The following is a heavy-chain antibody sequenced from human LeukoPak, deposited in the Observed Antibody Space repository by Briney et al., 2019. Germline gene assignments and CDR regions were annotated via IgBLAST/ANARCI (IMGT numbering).Heavy chain of an antibody. V-gene: IGHV3-30*19. J-gene: IGHJ4*02. Sequence: GGSLRLSCAASGFTFSNFGMHWVRQAPGKGLEWVAVISYDGSNKYYADSVKGRFTISRDNSKNTLYLQMNSLRAEDTAVYYCARDGRYYDILTGYYLDYWGQGTLVTVSS. CDR1: GFTFSNFG. CDR3: ARDGRYYDILTGYYLDY. CDR2: ISYDGSNK. D-gene: IGHD3-9*01.